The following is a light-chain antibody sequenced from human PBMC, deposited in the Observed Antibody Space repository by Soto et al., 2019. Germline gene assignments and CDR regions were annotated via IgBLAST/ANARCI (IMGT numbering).Light chain of an antibody. Sequence: EVVINQSPSTLSVSPGERATLSCRASQSVSSNLAWYQQKPGQAPRLLIYGASSRAAGIPARFSASGSGTDFTLTISDVQPEDFALYYCHQRQSWPRTFGQGTNVDI. CDR2: GAS. V-gene: IGKV3D-15*01. J-gene: IGKJ1*01. CDR1: QSVSSN. CDR3: HQRQSWPRT.